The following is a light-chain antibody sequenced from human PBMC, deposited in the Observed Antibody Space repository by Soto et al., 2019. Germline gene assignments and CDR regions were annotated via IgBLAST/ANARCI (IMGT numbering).Light chain of an antibody. CDR2: DAS. Sequence: DIQMTPSPSTLSASLGDRVTITCGASQTISSWLAWHQQKSGRAPKLLIYDASSLEGGVPSRFRGSGSGTEFTLTISSLPADDFETYYCQQYSAYPYTFGQGTKVDIK. CDR3: QQYSAYPYT. J-gene: IGKJ2*01. CDR1: QTISSW. V-gene: IGKV1-5*01.